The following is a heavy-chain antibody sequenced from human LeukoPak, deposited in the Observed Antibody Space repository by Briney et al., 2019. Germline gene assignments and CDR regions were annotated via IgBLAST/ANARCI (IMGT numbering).Heavy chain of an antibody. CDR1: GGTFSSYA. Sequence: SVKVSCKASGGTFSSYAISWVRQAPGQGLEWMGRIIPILGIANYAQKFQGRVTITADKSTSTAYMELSSLRSEDTAVYYCVRAYYGSGSYPDYWGQGTLVTVSS. D-gene: IGHD3-10*01. CDR3: VRAYYGSGSYPDY. J-gene: IGHJ4*02. CDR2: IIPILGIA. V-gene: IGHV1-69*04.